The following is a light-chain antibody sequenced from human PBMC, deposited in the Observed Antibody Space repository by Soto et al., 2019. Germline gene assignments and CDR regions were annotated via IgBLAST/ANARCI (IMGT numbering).Light chain of an antibody. CDR2: GGS. V-gene: IGKV3-20*01. CDR3: QQYAYSPPT. Sequence: EILLMQSPGTLSLSPGERATLSCRASQSFSSNYLAWYEQKPGQAPRLLIYGGSSRATGIPDRFSGSGSGTDFTLTISRLEPEDFAVYYCQQYAYSPPTFGPGTKVDIK. J-gene: IGKJ3*01. CDR1: QSFSSNY.